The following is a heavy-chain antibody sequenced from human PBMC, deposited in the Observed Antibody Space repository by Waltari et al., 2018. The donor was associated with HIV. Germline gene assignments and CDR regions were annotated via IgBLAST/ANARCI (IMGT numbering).Heavy chain of an antibody. CDR3: GKTRLFGGQYDHGGLDV. Sequence: QLHLQESGPGLVKPSETLSLRCIVSGGSISRSSYYWGWVRQPPGKSLEWIGSVYYSGSTLYSPVFGGRGPGWGYMSNKYFPLKLRSVTAGDQAVYFCGKTRLFGGQYDHGGLDVWGRGTTVNVS. D-gene: IGHD3-10*02. J-gene: IGHJ6*02. V-gene: IGHV4-39*07. CDR1: GGSISRSSYY. CDR2: VYYSGST.